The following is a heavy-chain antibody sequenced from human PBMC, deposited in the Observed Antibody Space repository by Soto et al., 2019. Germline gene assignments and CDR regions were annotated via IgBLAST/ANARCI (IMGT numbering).Heavy chain of an antibody. Sequence: NPSETLSLTCTVSGGSISSGGYYWSWIRQHPGKGLEWIGYIYYSGSTYYNPSLKSRVTISVDTSKNQFSLKLSSVTAADTAVYYCARVLRFLEWLPWGQGTLVTVSS. J-gene: IGHJ5*02. D-gene: IGHD3-3*01. CDR3: ARVLRFLEWLP. V-gene: IGHV4-31*03. CDR2: IYYSGST. CDR1: GGSISSGGYY.